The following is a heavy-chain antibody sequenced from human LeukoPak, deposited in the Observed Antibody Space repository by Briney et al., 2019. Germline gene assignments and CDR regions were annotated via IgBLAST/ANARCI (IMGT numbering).Heavy chain of an antibody. V-gene: IGHV3-23*01. D-gene: IGHD6-19*01. Sequence: GGSLRLSCAASGFTFCSYAMSWLRQAPGKELEWVLAITNSGGTTYYEDSVKGRFTIYRENSKHKVDLQMNSLRAEDTAVYYCGKATTGYSSGRYPGWPVDNWGQGTPVTVSS. CDR1: GFTFCSYA. CDR3: GKATTGYSSGRYPGWPVDN. CDR2: ITNSGGTT. J-gene: IGHJ4*02.